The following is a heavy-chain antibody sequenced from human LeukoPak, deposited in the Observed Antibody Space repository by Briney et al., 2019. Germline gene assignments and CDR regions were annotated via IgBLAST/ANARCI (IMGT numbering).Heavy chain of an antibody. V-gene: IGHV4-59*01. CDR3: ARSWKRWGTGYSYYGYCYGMDV. J-gene: IGHJ6*02. CDR2: IYYSGST. CDR1: GGSISSYY. D-gene: IGHD5-18*01. Sequence: PSETLSLTCTVSGGSISSYYWSWIRQPPGKGLEWIGYIYYSGSTNYNPSLKSRVTISVVTSKNQFSLKLSSVTAADTAVYYCARSWKRWGTGYSYYGYCYGMDVWGQGTTVTVSS.